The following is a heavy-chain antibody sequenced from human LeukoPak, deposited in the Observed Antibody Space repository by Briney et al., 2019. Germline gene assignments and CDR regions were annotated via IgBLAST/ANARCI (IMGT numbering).Heavy chain of an antibody. D-gene: IGHD3-22*01. CDR3: AREDSSVSDDAFDI. J-gene: IGHJ3*02. CDR1: GGSISSNNHY. V-gene: IGHV4-39*02. CDR2: IYHSGST. Sequence: SETLSLTCTVSGGSISSNNHYWGWIRQPPGKGLEWIGSIYHSGSTYCNPSLKSRVTISVDTSKNQFSLRLSSVTAADTAVYYCAREDSSVSDDAFDIWGQGTMVTVSS.